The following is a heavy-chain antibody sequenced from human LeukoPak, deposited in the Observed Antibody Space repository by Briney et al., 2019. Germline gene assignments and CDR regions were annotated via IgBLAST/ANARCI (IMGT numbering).Heavy chain of an antibody. D-gene: IGHD6-19*01. V-gene: IGHV3-66*01. CDR1: GFTVSSNY. CDR2: IYSGGST. J-gene: IGHJ1*01. Sequence: PGGSLRLSCAASGFTVSSNYMSWVRQAPGKGLEWVSVIYSGGSTYYADSVKGRFTISRDNSKNTLYLQMNSLRAEDTAVYYCAREGYSSGWYAYFQHWGQGTLVTVSS. CDR3: AREGYSSGWYAYFQH.